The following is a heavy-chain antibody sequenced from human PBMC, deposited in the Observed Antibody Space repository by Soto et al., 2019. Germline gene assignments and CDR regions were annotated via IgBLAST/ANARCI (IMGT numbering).Heavy chain of an antibody. J-gene: IGHJ4*01. V-gene: IGHV4-31*03. Sequence: SETLSLTCTVSGGSISSGGYYWSWIRQHPGKGLEWIGYIYYSGSTYYNPSLKSRVTISVDTSKNQFSLKLSSVTAADTAVYYCARSPFPADALYEHWGHGTRVNVSS. CDR2: IYYSGST. CDR1: GGSISSGGYY. CDR3: ARSPFPADALYEH. D-gene: IGHD3-16*01.